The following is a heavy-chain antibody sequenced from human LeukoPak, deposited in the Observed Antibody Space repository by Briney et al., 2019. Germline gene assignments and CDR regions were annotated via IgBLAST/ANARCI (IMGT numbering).Heavy chain of an antibody. CDR1: GFTFSSYW. D-gene: IGHD3-3*01. CDR3: ARDLSWSLSGYDY. J-gene: IGHJ4*02. CDR2: IKQDVSEK. V-gene: IGHV3-7*01. Sequence: GGSLRLSCAASGFTFSSYWMTWVRQAPGKGLEWVANIKQDVSEKFYVDSVKGRFTISRDNAKNSLYLQMNSLRAEDTAVYYCARDLSWSLSGYDYWGQGTLVTVSS.